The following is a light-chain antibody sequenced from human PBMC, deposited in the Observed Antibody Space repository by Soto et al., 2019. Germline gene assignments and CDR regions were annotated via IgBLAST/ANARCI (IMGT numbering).Light chain of an antibody. CDR1: SSNIGAGYD. J-gene: IGLJ1*01. CDR3: QSYDSSLSGNYV. Sequence: QSVLTQPPSVSGAPGQRVTISCTGSSSNIGAGYDVHWYQQLPGTAPKLLIYGNSNRPSGVPDRFSGSKSGTSASLAITGLQAEDEADDYCQSYDSSLSGNYVFGTGTKVTVL. CDR2: GNS. V-gene: IGLV1-40*01.